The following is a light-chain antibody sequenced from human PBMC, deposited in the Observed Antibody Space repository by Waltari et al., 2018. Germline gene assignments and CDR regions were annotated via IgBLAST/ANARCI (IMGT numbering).Light chain of an antibody. CDR1: ENVMHNF. J-gene: IGKJ3*01. Sequence: EVVLTQSPGTLSLSPGERATISCRASENVMHNFLAWYQQRPGQAPSLLNHRASIRATGVPDRFSGSGSGADFSLTISRLEPEDFAVYYCQQFGSSPPTFGPGTKVDIK. V-gene: IGKV3-20*01. CDR3: QQFGSSPPT. CDR2: RAS.